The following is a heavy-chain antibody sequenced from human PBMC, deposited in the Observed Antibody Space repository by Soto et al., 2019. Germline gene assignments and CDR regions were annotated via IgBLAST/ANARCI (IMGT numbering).Heavy chain of an antibody. J-gene: IGHJ4*02. CDR1: GGSISSYY. D-gene: IGHD2-15*01. CDR3: ARAYCSGGSCYWTYFAY. CDR2: IYYSGST. Sequence: QVQLQESGPGLVKPSETLSLTCTVSGGSISSYYWSWIRQPPGKGLEWIAYIYYSGSTNYNPSLKKRGTMAVGTSKIQLSLKLRSVTAADTAVYYCARAYCSGGSCYWTYFAYWGQGTLVTVSS. V-gene: IGHV4-59*01.